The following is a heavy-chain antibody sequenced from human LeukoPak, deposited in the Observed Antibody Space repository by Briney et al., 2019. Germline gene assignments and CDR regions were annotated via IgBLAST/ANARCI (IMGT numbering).Heavy chain of an antibody. J-gene: IGHJ4*02. V-gene: IGHV4-34*01. CDR3: ARDSSSGIDY. CDR1: GGSISGYY. CDR2: INHSGST. Sequence: PSETLSLTCTVSGGSISGYYWSWIRQPPGKGLEWIGEINHSGSTNYNPSLKSRVTISVDTSKNQFSLKLSSVTAADTAVYYCARDSSSGIDYWGQGTLVTVS. D-gene: IGHD6-13*01.